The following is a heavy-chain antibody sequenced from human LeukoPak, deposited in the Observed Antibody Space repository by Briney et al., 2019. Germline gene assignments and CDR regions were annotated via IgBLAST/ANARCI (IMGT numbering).Heavy chain of an antibody. CDR1: GESFSGYY. J-gene: IGHJ5*02. CDR2: INHSGST. D-gene: IGHD5-18*01. Sequence: SETLSLTCAVYGESFSGYYWSWIRQPPGKGLEWIGEINHSGSTNYNPSLKSRVTISVDTSKNQFSLKLSSVTAADTAMYYCARGRGYSYGPGFDPWGQGTLVTVSS. CDR3: ARGRGYSYGPGFDP. V-gene: IGHV4-34*01.